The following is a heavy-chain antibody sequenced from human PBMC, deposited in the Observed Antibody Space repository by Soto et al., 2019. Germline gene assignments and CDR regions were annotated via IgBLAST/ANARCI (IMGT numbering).Heavy chain of an antibody. V-gene: IGHV4-59*01. CDR2: IYYSGST. D-gene: IGHD6-6*01. CDR3: ARDLVLLYSNSSRYHYYVMDV. CDR1: AGSISSYY. Sequence: SETLSLTYTVSAGSISSYYWSWIRQPPGKGLEWIGYIYYSGSTNYNPSLKSRVTISVDTSKNQFSLKLSSVTAADTAVYYCARDLVLLYSNSSRYHYYVMDVWGQGTTVTGS. J-gene: IGHJ6*02.